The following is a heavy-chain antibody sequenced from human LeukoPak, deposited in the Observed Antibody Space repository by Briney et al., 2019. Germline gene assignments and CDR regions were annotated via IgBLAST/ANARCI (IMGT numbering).Heavy chain of an antibody. CDR3: ARDSYDILTGYYGHYFDY. D-gene: IGHD3-9*01. Sequence: GGSLRLSCAASGFTFSSYSMNWVRQAPGKGLEWVSSTSSSSSYIYYADSVKGRFTISRDNAKNSLYLQMNSLRAEDTAVYYCARDSYDILTGYYGHYFDYWGQGTLVTVSS. V-gene: IGHV3-21*01. CDR2: TSSSSSYI. J-gene: IGHJ4*02. CDR1: GFTFSSYS.